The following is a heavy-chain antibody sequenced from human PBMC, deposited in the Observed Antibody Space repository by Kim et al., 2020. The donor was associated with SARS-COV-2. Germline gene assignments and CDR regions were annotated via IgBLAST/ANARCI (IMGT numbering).Heavy chain of an antibody. D-gene: IGHD6-19*01. V-gene: IGHV4-34*01. CDR1: GGSFSGYY. J-gene: IGHJ6*02. CDR2: INHSGST. CDR3: ARGFCLGSGCHWGYYYYYGMDV. Sequence: SETLSLTCAVYGGSFSGYYWSWIRQPPGKGLEWIGEINHSGSTNYNPSLKSRVTISVDTSKNQFSLKLSSVTAADTAVYYCARGFCLGSGCHWGYYYYYGMDVWGQGTTVTVSS.